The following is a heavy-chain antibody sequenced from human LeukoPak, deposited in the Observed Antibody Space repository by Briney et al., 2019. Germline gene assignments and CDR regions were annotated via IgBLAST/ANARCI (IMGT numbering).Heavy chain of an antibody. V-gene: IGHV1-69*05. Sequence: SVKVSCKASGGTFSSYAISWVRQAPGQGLEWMGGIIPIFGTANYAQKFQGRVTITTDESTSTAYMELGSLRSEDTAVYCCARDTFWGMIGSMDVWGKGTTVTVSS. CDR1: GGTFSSYA. D-gene: IGHD2-8*01. CDR2: IIPIFGTA. J-gene: IGHJ6*03. CDR3: ARDTFWGMIGSMDV.